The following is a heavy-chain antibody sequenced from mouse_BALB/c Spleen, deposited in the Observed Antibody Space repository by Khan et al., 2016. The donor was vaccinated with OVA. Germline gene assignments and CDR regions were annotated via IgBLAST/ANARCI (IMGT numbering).Heavy chain of an antibody. CDR2: INPTPGYT. J-gene: IGHJ2*01. CDR3: ARDRIDY. Sequence: VQLQESGAELAKPGASVKMSCTASGYTFTSYWMHWIKQRPGQGLEWIGYINPTPGYTDYNQKFKDKATLTADKSSSTAYMQLSSLTSDDSAVYYCARDRIDYWGQGTALTVSS. CDR1: GYTFTSYW. V-gene: IGHV1-7*01.